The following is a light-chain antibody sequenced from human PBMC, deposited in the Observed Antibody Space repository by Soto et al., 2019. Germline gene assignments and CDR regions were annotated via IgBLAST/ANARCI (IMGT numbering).Light chain of an antibody. V-gene: IGKV1-5*01. J-gene: IGKJ1*01. CDR3: QQYGWT. CDR2: DAS. Sequence: DIQMTQSPSTLSASVGDRVTITCRASQSISSWVAWYQQKPGKAPKLLIYDASNLESGVPLRFSGSGSGTEFTLTIISLQPDNFATYYCQQYGWTFGQGTKVEIK. CDR1: QSISSW.